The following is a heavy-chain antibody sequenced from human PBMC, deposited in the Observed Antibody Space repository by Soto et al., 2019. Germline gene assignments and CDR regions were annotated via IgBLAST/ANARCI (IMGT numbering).Heavy chain of an antibody. CDR1: GYTFTGYA. CDR3: ARGPGGPDGPGDY. J-gene: IGHJ4*02. V-gene: IGHV1-3*01. CDR2: INAGNGNT. Sequence: ASVKVSCKASGYTFTGYAMHWVRQAPGQRLEWMGWINAGNGNTKYSQKFQGRFTITRDTSASTAYMELSSLRSEDTAVYYCARGPGGPDGPGDYWGQGTLVTVSS. D-gene: IGHD2-15*01.